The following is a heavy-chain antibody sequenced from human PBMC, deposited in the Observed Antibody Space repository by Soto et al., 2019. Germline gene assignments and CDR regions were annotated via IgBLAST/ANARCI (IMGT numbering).Heavy chain of an antibody. J-gene: IGHJ5*02. Sequence: QVQLVQSGAEVRKPGSSVKVSCMASGGTFSTYVISWVRQAPGQGLEWMRAIIPLSGTPNYAQKFQGKATMTADTSTCSAFMELRSLGAEDTAIYSCARTDYSNYEVWFDPWGQGTPVTVSS. CDR2: IIPLSGTP. CDR1: GGTFSTYV. CDR3: ARTDYSNYEVWFDP. D-gene: IGHD4-4*01. V-gene: IGHV1-69*06.